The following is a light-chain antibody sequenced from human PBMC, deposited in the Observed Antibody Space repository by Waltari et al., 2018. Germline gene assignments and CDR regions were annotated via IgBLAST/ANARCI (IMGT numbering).Light chain of an antibody. V-gene: IGLV2-11*01. Sequence: QSALTQPRSVSGSPGQSVTISCTGTSSDVGGYNFFSWYQQHPGKAPKLIIYYVSKRPSGVPDRFSGSKSGNTASLTISGLQAEDEADYYCCSYAGSYTLVFGGGTKLTVL. CDR1: SSDVGGYNF. CDR3: CSYAGSYTLV. J-gene: IGLJ2*01. CDR2: YVS.